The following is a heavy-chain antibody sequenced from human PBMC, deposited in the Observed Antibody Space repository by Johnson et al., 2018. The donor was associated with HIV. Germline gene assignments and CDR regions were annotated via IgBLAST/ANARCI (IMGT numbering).Heavy chain of an antibody. V-gene: IGHV3-9*01. D-gene: IGHD3-10*01. J-gene: IGHJ3*02. CDR3: VRGEEGAFDI. CDR1: GFTFDDYA. Sequence: VQLVESGGGVVQPGRSLRLSCAASGFTFDDYAMHWVRQAPGKGLEWVSGISWNSGSIGYADSVKGRFTISRDNAKNSLFLQMTSLTAEDTAVFSCVRGEEGAFDIWGQETMVTVSS. CDR2: ISWNSGSI.